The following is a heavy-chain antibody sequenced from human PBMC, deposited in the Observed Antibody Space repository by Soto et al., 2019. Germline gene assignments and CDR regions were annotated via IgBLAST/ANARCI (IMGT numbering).Heavy chain of an antibody. V-gene: IGHV1-69*13. Sequence: GASVKVSCKASGGTFSSYAISWVRQAPGQGLEWMGGIIPIFGTANYAQKFQGRVTITADESTSTAYMELSSLRSEDTAVYYCARDHGLGTRNFDYWGKETLVTVPS. D-gene: IGHD3-10*01. CDR1: GGTFSSYA. CDR2: IIPIFGTA. J-gene: IGHJ4*02. CDR3: ARDHGLGTRNFDY.